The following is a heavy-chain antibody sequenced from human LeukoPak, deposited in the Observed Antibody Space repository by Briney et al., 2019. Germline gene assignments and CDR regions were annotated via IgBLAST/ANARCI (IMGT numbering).Heavy chain of an antibody. Sequence: GASVKVSCKASGYTFTSYGISWVRQAPGQGLEWMGWISAYNGNTNYAQKLQGRVTMTTDTSTSTAYMELRSLRSDDTAVYYCARDGENTYYYGSGSYYNGGYNWFDPWGQGTLVTVSS. CDR2: ISAYNGNT. CDR1: GYTFTSYG. V-gene: IGHV1-18*01. CDR3: ARDGENTYYYGSGSYYNGGYNWFDP. D-gene: IGHD3-10*01. J-gene: IGHJ5*02.